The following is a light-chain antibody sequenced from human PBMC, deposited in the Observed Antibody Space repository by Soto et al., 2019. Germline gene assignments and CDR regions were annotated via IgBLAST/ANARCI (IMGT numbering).Light chain of an antibody. CDR1: QSISSY. V-gene: IGKV1-39*01. J-gene: IGKJ2*01. CDR2: AAS. Sequence: DIQMTQSPSSLSASVGDRVTITCRASQSISSYLIWYQQRPGKAPKLLIYAASSLQSGVPSRFSGSGSGTDFTLPISTLKPEDFATYYCQQSYSTPYTFGQGTKLEI. CDR3: QQSYSTPYT.